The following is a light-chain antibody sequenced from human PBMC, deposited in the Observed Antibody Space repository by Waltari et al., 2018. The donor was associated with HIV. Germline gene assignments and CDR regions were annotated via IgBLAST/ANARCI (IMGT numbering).Light chain of an antibody. V-gene: IGLV1-40*01. CDR3: QSYDSSLSGWV. CDR1: SSNIGAGYD. Sequence: QSVLTQPPSVSGAPGQRVTISCTGTSSNIGAGYDVQWYQHLPGTAPKLLIYGNNNPPAGVPDRFSGSKSGTSASLAITGLQTDDEADYYCQSYDSSLSGWVFGGGTKLTVL. J-gene: IGLJ3*02. CDR2: GNN.